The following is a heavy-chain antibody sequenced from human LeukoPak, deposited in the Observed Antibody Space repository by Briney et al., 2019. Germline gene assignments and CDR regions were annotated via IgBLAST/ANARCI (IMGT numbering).Heavy chain of an antibody. CDR1: GGTFSSYA. Sequence: GASVKVSCKAFGGTFSSYAISWVRQAPGQGLEWMGGIIPIFGTANYAQKFQGRVTITADESTSTAYMELSSLGSEDTAVYYCARDAKKNYYDSSSDLDFWGQGTLVTVSS. V-gene: IGHV1-69*13. D-gene: IGHD3-22*01. CDR3: ARDAKKNYYDSSSDLDF. CDR2: IIPIFGTA. J-gene: IGHJ4*02.